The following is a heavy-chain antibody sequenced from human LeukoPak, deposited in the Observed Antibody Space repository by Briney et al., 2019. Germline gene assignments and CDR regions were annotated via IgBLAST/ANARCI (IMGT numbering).Heavy chain of an antibody. CDR2: IKWDGSEI. D-gene: IGHD1-26*01. V-gene: IGHV3-7*01. CDR1: GFILSSYW. Sequence: GGSLRLSCAASGFILSSYWMSWVRQAPGKGLEWVANIKWDGSEIHYVDSVKGRFTISRDNAKNSLYLQMNSLRAEDTGVYYCARYSGNPAPFEYWGQGARVTVSS. J-gene: IGHJ4*02. CDR3: ARYSGNPAPFEY.